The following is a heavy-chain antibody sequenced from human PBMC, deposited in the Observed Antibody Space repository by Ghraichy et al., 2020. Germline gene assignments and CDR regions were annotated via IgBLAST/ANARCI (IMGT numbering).Heavy chain of an antibody. J-gene: IGHJ4*02. Sequence: PGGSLRLSRKASGFVFTNAWMSWVRQAPGKGLEWIGRIKSEIEGGTIDYAAPVEGRFLISRDPSEDTLYLHLNNLKTEDTAIYHCAADQQWGLFFDVWGPGTQLTVSS. CDR1: GFVFTNAW. D-gene: IGHD2-21*02. V-gene: IGHV3-15*01. CDR2: IKSEIEGGTI. CDR3: AADQQWGLFFDV.